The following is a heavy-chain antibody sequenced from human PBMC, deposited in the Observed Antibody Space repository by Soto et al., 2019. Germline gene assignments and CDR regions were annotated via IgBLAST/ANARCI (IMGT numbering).Heavy chain of an antibody. CDR2: TYYRSKWYN. D-gene: IGHD1-7*01. CDR1: GGSVCSNRAA. V-gene: IGHV6-1*01. J-gene: IGHJ4*01. Sequence: SPALSRTGAICGGSVCSNRAAWNWIRQSPSRGLEWLGRTYYRSKWYNDYAVSVKSRITINPDTSKNQFSLQLNSVTPEDTAVYYCAKGNSDFAYWGHGTLVTVSS. CDR3: AKGNSDFAY.